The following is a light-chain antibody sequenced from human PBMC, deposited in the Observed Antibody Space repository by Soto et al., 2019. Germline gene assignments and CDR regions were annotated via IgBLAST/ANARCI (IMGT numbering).Light chain of an antibody. J-gene: IGKJ4*01. V-gene: IGKV4-1*01. CDR1: QSVLYLSNNNNY. CDR3: KKYYSTQLN. Sequence: DIVMTQSPXSLAVSLGDRATINCKSSQSVLYLSNNNNYFAWYQQKPGQPTKMLIYWASTRESGVNDLFSGSGSGTDFTLTIRSMQAEDVAVYYCKKYYSTQLNVGGGNKVDIK. CDR2: WAS.